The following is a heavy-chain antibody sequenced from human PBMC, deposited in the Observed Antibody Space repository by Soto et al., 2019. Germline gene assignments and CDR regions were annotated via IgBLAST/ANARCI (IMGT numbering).Heavy chain of an antibody. CDR1: GFTFSSYA. J-gene: IGHJ6*02. Sequence: GGSLRLSCAASGFTFSSYAMHWVRQAPGKGLVWVSRINSDGSSTSYADSVKGRFTISRDNAKNTLYLQMNSLRAEDTAVYYCARDPDPPYCGGDCYSYYGMDVWGQGTTVTVSS. D-gene: IGHD2-21*02. CDR2: INSDGSST. V-gene: IGHV3-74*01. CDR3: ARDPDPPYCGGDCYSYYGMDV.